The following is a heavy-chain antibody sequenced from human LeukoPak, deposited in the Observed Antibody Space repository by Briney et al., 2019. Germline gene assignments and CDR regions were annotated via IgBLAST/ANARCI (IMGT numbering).Heavy chain of an antibody. CDR1: GFTFSSYA. CDR3: AKNSYYYGSGTPEY. Sequence: GGSLRLSCAASGFTFSSYAMSWVRQAPGKRLEWVSAISGSGGSTYYADSVKGRFTISRDNSKNTLYLQMNSLRAEDTAVYYCAKNSYYYGSGTPEYWGQGTLVTVSS. CDR2: ISGSGGST. J-gene: IGHJ4*02. D-gene: IGHD3-10*01. V-gene: IGHV3-23*01.